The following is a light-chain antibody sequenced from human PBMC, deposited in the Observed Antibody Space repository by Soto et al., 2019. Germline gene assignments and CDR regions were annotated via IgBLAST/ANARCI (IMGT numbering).Light chain of an antibody. CDR1: QSLSSSY. J-gene: IGKJ3*01. V-gene: IGKV3-20*01. Sequence: EIVLTQSPGTLSLSPGERATLPCRASQSLSSSYLAWYQQKPGQAPRLLIYGASSRATGISDRFSGSGSGTDFTLTISRLEPEDFAVYFCQLYGSSQGFGPGTKVDIK. CDR3: QLYGSSQG. CDR2: GAS.